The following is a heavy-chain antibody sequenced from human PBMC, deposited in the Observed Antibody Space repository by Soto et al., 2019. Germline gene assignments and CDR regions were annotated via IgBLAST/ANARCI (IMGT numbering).Heavy chain of an antibody. J-gene: IGHJ4*02. CDR3: AKNWDTTFSSSSH. CDR1: GFTFTTYA. V-gene: IGHV3-23*01. D-gene: IGHD6-6*01. CDR2: ISGSGGST. Sequence: EVQLLESGGGLVQPGGSLRLSCAASGFTFTTYAMTWVRQAPGKGLEWVSAISGSGGSTYYADSVKGRFTISRDNSKNTLLLQMNSLRAEDTAVYYCAKNWDTTFSSSSHWGQGTLVTVSS.